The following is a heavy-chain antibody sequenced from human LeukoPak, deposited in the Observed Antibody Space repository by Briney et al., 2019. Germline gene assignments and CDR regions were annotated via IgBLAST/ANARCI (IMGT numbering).Heavy chain of an antibody. CDR2: MNPRRGNT. CDR3: ARSSCGGDCFLSDAHPFNV. Sequence: GASVKVSCKTSGYTFTDFDINWVRQATGQGLEWMGCMNPRRGNTGCAQKFQGRVTLTGDTSMRTAYMELSSLRSDATAMYYCARSSCGGDCFLSDAHPFNVWGQGTMVTVSS. CDR1: GYTFTDFD. D-gene: IGHD2-21*01. V-gene: IGHV1-8*01. J-gene: IGHJ3*01.